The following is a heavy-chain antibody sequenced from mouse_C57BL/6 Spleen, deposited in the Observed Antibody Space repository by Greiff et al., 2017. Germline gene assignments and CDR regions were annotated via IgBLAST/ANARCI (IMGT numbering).Heavy chain of an antibody. CDR2: INPNNGCT. J-gene: IGHJ1*03. CDR3: ARKRPYYGSSYEGYFDV. V-gene: IGHV1-18*01. CDR1: GYTFTDYN. D-gene: IGHD1-1*01. Sequence: VQLQQSGPELVKPGASVKLPCKASGYTFTDYNMDWVQQSHGKSLEWIGDINPNNGCTIYNQTFKGKSTLTVDKSTSTAYMGLRSLTSEDTAVYYCARKRPYYGSSYEGYFDVWGTGTTVTVSA.